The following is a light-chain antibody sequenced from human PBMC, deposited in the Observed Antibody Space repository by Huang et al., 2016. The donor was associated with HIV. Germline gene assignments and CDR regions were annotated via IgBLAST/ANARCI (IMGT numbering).Light chain of an antibody. J-gene: IGKJ5*01. CDR3: QQLHSYPIT. CDR2: AAS. V-gene: IGKV1-9*01. Sequence: QLTQSPSSLSMSVGDRVIITCQASQDIANSLAWDQHNPGRAPKLLISAASTLQSGVPSRYSGGSAGTYFTLIITNLQPDDFASYYCQQLHSYPITFGQGTRLDI. CDR1: QDIANS.